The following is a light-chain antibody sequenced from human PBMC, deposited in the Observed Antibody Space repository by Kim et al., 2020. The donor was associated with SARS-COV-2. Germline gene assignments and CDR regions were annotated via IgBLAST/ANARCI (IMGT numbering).Light chain of an antibody. V-gene: IGLV1-40*01. Sequence: QSVLTQPPSVSAAPGQRVTMSCTGSSSNIGAGYHVHWFQQLPGTAPKLVIYGDSHRPSGVPDRFSASKSGTSASLAITGLQAEDEADYYCQSYDLSLSGWVVFGGGTKVTVL. CDR2: GDS. CDR1: SSNIGAGYH. J-gene: IGLJ2*01. CDR3: QSYDLSLSGWVV.